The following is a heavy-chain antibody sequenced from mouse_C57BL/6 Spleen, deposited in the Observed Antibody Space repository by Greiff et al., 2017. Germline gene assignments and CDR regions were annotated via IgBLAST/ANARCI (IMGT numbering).Heavy chain of an antibody. Sequence: EVQLVQSGGGLVQPKESLKLSCAASGFTFNPYAMHWVRQAPGKGLEWVARIRRKSSNYATYYADSVKDRFTISRAASQSMLYLHMNNLRTEDTAMYDGVGDGCSTRACFAYWGQGTLVTVSA. D-gene: IGHD1-1*01. CDR3: VGDGCSTRACFAY. V-gene: IGHV10-3*01. CDR2: IRRKSSNYAT. CDR1: GFTFNPYA. J-gene: IGHJ3*01.